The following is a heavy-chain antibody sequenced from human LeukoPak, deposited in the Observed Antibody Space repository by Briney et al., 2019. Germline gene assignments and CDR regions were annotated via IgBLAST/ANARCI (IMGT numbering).Heavy chain of an antibody. J-gene: IGHJ4*02. CDR1: GLTFSSYG. CDR2: ITGDGTTT. Sequence: GGSLRLYCEASGLTFSSYGMSWARQAPGKGLQWVSAITGDGTTTYYADSVKGRFTISRDNSKNMLYLQMSSLRAEDTAVYYCAKMQGYFDYWGQGTLVPVSS. CDR3: AKMQGYFDY. V-gene: IGHV3-23*01.